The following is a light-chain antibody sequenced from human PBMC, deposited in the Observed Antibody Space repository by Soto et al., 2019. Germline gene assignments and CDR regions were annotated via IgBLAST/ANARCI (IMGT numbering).Light chain of an antibody. CDR3: MQSLETPWT. CDR1: QRLLHSNGYNY. CDR2: LDS. V-gene: IGKV2-28*01. J-gene: IGKJ1*01. Sequence: IVMPQSPLSLTVTPGEPASISCRSSQRLLHSNGYNYLEWYLQKPGQSPQLLINLDSDRASGVPDRFRGSGSGTDFTLKISRVEAEDVGLYYCMQSLETPWTLGQGTKVEIK.